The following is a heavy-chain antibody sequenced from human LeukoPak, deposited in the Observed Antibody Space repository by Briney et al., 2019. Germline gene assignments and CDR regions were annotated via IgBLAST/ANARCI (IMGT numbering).Heavy chain of an antibody. D-gene: IGHD5-18*01. CDR2: IYYSVST. CDR3: ARLTLDTAMAQRLGHYFDF. J-gene: IGHJ4*02. CDR1: AASISSSSYY. V-gene: IGHV4-39*01. Sequence: KSSETLSLTCTVSAASISSSSYYWGWLRQPPGKGLEWIGSIYYSVSTYYNPSLKRRATISVDTSKNQFSLKLGSVTAADTSVYYCARLTLDTAMAQRLGHYFDFWGQGTLVTVSS.